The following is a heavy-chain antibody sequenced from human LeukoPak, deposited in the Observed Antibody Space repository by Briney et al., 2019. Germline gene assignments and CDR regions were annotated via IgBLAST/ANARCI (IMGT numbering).Heavy chain of an antibody. CDR3: ARVNTMVRGVIHHYGMDV. J-gene: IGHJ6*02. D-gene: IGHD3-10*01. CDR2: INHSGST. CDR1: GGSFSGYY. Sequence: PSETLSLTCAVYGGSFSGYYWSWIRQPPGKGLEWIGEINHSGSTNYNPSLKSRVTISVDTSKNQFSLKLSSVTAADTAVYYCARVNTMVRGVIHHYGMDVWGQGTTVTVSS. V-gene: IGHV4-34*01.